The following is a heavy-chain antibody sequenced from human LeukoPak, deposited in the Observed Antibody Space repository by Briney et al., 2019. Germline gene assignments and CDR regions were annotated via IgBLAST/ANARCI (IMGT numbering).Heavy chain of an antibody. CDR2: INPSSGGT. CDR3: ARSDDSHGSDY. J-gene: IGHJ4*02. D-gene: IGHD3-10*01. Sequence: VASVKVSCKASGYTFTTYYMHWVRQAPGQGLEWMGIINPSSGGTSYAQKFQGRVAMTRDASTRTVYMDPSSLRSEDTAVYYCARSDDSHGSDYWGQGTLVTVSS. V-gene: IGHV1-46*01. CDR1: GYTFTTYY.